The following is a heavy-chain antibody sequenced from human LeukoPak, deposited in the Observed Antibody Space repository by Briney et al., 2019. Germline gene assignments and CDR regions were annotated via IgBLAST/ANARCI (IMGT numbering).Heavy chain of an antibody. CDR3: AKVEVLTVTPWYFDL. CDR2: ISGRGGST. Sequence: GGSLRLSCAASGFTFSSDAMSWGRQAPGEGRGWVSAISGRGGSTYYADSVKGRSTIPTDNSKNTLYLQMNTLTAEDTAVYYCAKVEVLTVTPWYFDLWGRGTLVTVSS. CDR1: GFTFSSDA. V-gene: IGHV3-23*01. J-gene: IGHJ2*01. D-gene: IGHD4-17*01.